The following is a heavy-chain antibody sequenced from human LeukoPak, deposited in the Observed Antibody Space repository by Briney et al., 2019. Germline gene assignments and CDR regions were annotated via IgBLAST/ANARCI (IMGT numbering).Heavy chain of an antibody. V-gene: IGHV4-4*02. Sequence: ASETLSLTCAVSGGSIISTNWWNWVRQPPGKGLEWIGEIYHSGNTTYNASLKSRVSISVDKSKNQFSLTLSSATAADTAVYYCASSSNTRPGYWGQGILVTVSS. CDR1: GGSIISTNW. CDR3: ASSSNTRPGY. CDR2: IYHSGNT. D-gene: IGHD6-13*01. J-gene: IGHJ4*02.